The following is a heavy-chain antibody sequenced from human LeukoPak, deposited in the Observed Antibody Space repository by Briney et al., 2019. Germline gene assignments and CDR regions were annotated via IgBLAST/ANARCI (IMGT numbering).Heavy chain of an antibody. CDR1: GGSISSGSYY. CDR3: ARGRTGYQLLPTKKDYSYYYVDV. CDR2: IYTSGST. D-gene: IGHD2-2*01. Sequence: SETLSLTCTVSGGSISSGSYYWNWIRQPAGKGLEWIGRIYTSGSTNYNPSPKSRVTISVDTSKNQFSLKVSSVTAADTAVYYCARGRTGYQLLPTKKDYSYYYVDVWDKGTTVTVSS. J-gene: IGHJ6*03. V-gene: IGHV4-61*02.